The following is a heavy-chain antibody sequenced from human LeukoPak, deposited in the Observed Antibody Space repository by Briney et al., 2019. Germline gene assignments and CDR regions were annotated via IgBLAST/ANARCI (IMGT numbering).Heavy chain of an antibody. J-gene: IGHJ4*02. CDR2: IYYSGST. D-gene: IGHD1-26*01. Sequence: PSETLSLTCTVSGGSISSGGYYWRWIRQHPGKGLEWIGYIYYSGSTYYNPSLKSRVTISVDTSKNQFSLKLSSVTAADTAVYYCARGLGVGSYELDYWGQGTLVTVSS. CDR3: ARGLGVGSYELDY. V-gene: IGHV4-31*03. CDR1: GGSISSGGYY.